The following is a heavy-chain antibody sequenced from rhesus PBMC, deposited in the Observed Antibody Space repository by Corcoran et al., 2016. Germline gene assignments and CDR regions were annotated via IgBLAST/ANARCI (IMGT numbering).Heavy chain of an antibody. V-gene: IGHV4-160*01. J-gene: IGHJ5-2*02. CDR3: ASLPYIAAAGTGSLDV. CDR1: GGSISSNY. D-gene: IGHD6-31*01. Sequence: QVQLQESGPGLVKPSETLSPTCAVSGGSISSNYWSWSRQAPGKGREWIGRICGSGWSTDYNPSLKSRVTISTDTSKNQFSLKLSSVTAADTAVYYCASLPYIAAAGTGSLDVWGRGVLVTVSS. CDR2: ICGSGWST.